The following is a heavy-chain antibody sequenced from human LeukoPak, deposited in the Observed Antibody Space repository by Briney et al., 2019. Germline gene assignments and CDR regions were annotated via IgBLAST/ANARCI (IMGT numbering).Heavy chain of an antibody. CDR3: ARVAGSIDY. Sequence: GASVIVSCKASGYTFTSYDINWVRQATGQGLEWMGWMNPNSGYTGYAQKFQGRVTITRDTSISTAYMELSSLRSEDTAVYYCARVAGSIDYWGQGTLVTVSS. CDR2: MNPNSGYT. CDR1: GYTFTSYD. V-gene: IGHV1-8*03. J-gene: IGHJ4*02. D-gene: IGHD6-19*01.